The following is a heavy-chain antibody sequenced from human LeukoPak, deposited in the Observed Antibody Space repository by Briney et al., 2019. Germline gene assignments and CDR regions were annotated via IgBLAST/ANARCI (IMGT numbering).Heavy chain of an antibody. Sequence: LRLSCAASGFTFDDYAMHWVRQAPGKGLEWVSGISWNSGNIDYADSVKGRFTISRDNSRNTVFLQMNSLRGEDTAIYYCARVQGGGFRTADFWGQGTVVTVSS. CDR3: ARVQGGGFRTADF. CDR1: GFTFDDYA. D-gene: IGHD3-10*01. V-gene: IGHV3-9*01. CDR2: ISWNSGNI. J-gene: IGHJ4*02.